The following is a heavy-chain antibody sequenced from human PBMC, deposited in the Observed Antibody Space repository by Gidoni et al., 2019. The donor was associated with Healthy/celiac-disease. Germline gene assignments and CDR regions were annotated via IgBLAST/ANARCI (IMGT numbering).Heavy chain of an antibody. CDR1: GGSISSSSYY. CDR2: IYYSGST. CDR3: ATRYSSSSSAWFDP. V-gene: IGHV4-39*01. J-gene: IGHJ5*02. Sequence: QLQLQESGPGLVKPSATLSLTCTVSGGSISSSSYYWGWLRQPPGKGLEWIGSIYYSGSTYYNPSLKSRVTISVDTSKNQFSLKLSSVTAADTAVYYCATRYSSSSSAWFDPWGQGTLVTVSS. D-gene: IGHD6-6*01.